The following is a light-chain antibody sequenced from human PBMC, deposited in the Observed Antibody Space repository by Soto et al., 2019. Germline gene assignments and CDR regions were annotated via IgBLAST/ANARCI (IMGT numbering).Light chain of an antibody. V-gene: IGLV2-8*01. CDR1: SSDVGGYDY. CDR2: EVT. Sequence: SALTQPPSASGSPGQSVTISCSGTSSDVGGYDYVSWYQQHPGKAPRVIIYEVTQRPSGVPDRFSGSKSGNTASLTVSGLQSEDEADYYCSSYAGGNNVIFGGGTKLTVL. J-gene: IGLJ2*01. CDR3: SSYAGGNNVI.